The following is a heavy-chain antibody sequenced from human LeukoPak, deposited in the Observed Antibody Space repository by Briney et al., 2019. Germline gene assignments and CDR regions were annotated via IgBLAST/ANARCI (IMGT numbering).Heavy chain of an antibody. J-gene: IGHJ4*02. Sequence: SSETLSLTCAVYGVSFSAYYWSWIRQSPGKGLEWIGEINHSGTTVYNPSLKSRVTLSVDTSKKQFSLKLNSVTAADTAVYYCAIDYMTGTGNAGGYWGQGTLVTVSS. CDR2: INHSGTT. CDR1: GVSFSAYY. V-gene: IGHV4-34*01. D-gene: IGHD3/OR15-3a*01. CDR3: AIDYMTGTGNAGGY.